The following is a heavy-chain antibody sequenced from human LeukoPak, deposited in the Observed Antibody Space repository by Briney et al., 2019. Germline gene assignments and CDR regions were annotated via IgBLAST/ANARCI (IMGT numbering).Heavy chain of an antibody. V-gene: IGHV3-23*01. J-gene: IGHJ4*02. D-gene: IGHD3-3*01. CDR1: GFTFSSHA. CDR2: ISGSGGNT. CDR3: AKDQDVLRFLEWLFFDY. Sequence: GGSLRLSCAGSGFTFSSHAMSWVRQAPGKGLEWVSAISGSGGNTYYADSVKGRFTISRDNSKNTLYLQMNSLRAEDTAVYYCAKDQDVLRFLEWLFFDYWGQGTLVTVSS.